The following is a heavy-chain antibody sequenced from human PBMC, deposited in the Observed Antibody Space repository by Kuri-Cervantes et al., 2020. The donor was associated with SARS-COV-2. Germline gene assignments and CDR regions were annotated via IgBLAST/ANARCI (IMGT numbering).Heavy chain of an antibody. Sequence: ASVKLFRNASGYTFTSYGISWVRQAPGQGLEWMGWISAYNGNTIYAKKVKGRVTMPTDTSTSTAYMELRSLRSDATAVYYWARVEYSSGWYVDYWGQGTLVTVSS. J-gene: IGHJ4*02. CDR1: GYTFTSYG. CDR3: ARVEYSSGWYVDY. CDR2: ISAYNGNT. V-gene: IGHV1-18*01. D-gene: IGHD6-19*01.